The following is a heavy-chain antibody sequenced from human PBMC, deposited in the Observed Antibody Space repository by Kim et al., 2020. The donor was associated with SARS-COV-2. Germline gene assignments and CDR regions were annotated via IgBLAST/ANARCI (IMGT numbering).Heavy chain of an antibody. J-gene: IGHJ4*02. D-gene: IGHD1-26*01. Sequence: GGSLRLSCAASGFTFGDYAMHWVRQAPGKGLEWVAVISWNSGSIGYADSVKGRFTISRDNAKNSLYLQMNSLRAEDTALYYCAKDRWIAFSGSQSFDYWGQGTLVTVSS. V-gene: IGHV3-9*01. CDR3: AKDRWIAFSGSQSFDY. CDR1: GFTFGDYA. CDR2: ISWNSGSI.